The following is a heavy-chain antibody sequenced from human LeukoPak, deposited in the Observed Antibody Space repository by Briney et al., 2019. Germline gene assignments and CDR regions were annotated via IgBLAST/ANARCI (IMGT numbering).Heavy chain of an antibody. CDR2: ISGSGGDT. J-gene: IGHJ4*02. CDR3: AKTTAGYSSGRYPGWPVDY. D-gene: IGHD6-19*01. CDR1: GFTFRSYA. V-gene: IGHV3-23*01. Sequence: GGSLRLSCAASGFTFRSYAIYWVRQAPGKGLEWVSGISGSGGDTYFADSLKDRFTISRDNSKTTVFLQMDRLRAEDTAVYYCAKTTAGYSSGRYPGWPVDYWGQGTLVTVSS.